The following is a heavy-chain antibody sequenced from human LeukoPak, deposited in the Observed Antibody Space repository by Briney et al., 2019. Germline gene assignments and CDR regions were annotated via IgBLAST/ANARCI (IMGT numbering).Heavy chain of an antibody. CDR1: GGTFSSYA. Sequence: SVKVSCKASGGTFSSYAISWVRQAPGQGLEWVGGIIPIFGTANYAQKFQGRVTITADESTSTAYMELSSLRSEDTAVYYCARVNNCSSTSCYTRQLDYWGQVTLVTVSS. CDR2: IIPIFGTA. D-gene: IGHD2-2*02. CDR3: ARVNNCSSTSCYTRQLDY. J-gene: IGHJ4*02. V-gene: IGHV1-69*13.